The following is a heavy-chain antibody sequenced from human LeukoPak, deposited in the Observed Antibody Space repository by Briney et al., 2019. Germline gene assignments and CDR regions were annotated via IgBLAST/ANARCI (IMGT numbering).Heavy chain of an antibody. J-gene: IGHJ4*02. CDR2: IRYDGSNK. CDR1: GFTFSSYG. CDR3: ARDRYYGSGSYSFDY. V-gene: IGHV3-30*02. Sequence: GGSLRLSCAASGFTFSSYGMHWVRQAPGKGLEWVAFIRYDGSNKYYADSVKGRFTISRDNSKNTLNLQMNSLRAEDTAVYYCARDRYYGSGSYSFDYWGQGTLVTVSS. D-gene: IGHD3-10*01.